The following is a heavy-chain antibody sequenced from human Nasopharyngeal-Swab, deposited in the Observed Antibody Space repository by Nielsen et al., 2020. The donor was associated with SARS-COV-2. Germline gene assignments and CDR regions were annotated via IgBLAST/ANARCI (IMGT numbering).Heavy chain of an antibody. J-gene: IGHJ6*02. V-gene: IGHV3-7*01. Sequence: GESLKISCAASGFTFSTTWMRWVRQDPGKGREGVANIKQDGSEKYYVDSVKGRFTIPRDNAKNSLYLQMNSLRAEDTAVYYCARLSAYGYGLEIYYYYYYGMDVWGQGTTVTVSS. CDR2: IKQDGSEK. D-gene: IGHD5-18*01. CDR3: ARLSAYGYGLEIYYYYYYGMDV. CDR1: GFTFSTTW.